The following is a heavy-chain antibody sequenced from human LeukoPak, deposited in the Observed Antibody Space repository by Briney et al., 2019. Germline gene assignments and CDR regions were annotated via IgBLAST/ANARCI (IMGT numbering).Heavy chain of an antibody. CDR1: GFTFSNAW. CDR2: IKSKTDGGTI. Sequence: PGGSLRLSCAASGFTFSNAWMNWGRQSPGKGLEWVGRIKSKTDGGTIDYGAPVKGRFTISRDDSKNTLFLQMNSLKTEDTAMYHCTTGVRDSSGYYNFDYWGQGTLVTVSS. V-gene: IGHV3-15*01. CDR3: TTGVRDSSGYYNFDY. J-gene: IGHJ4*02. D-gene: IGHD3-22*01.